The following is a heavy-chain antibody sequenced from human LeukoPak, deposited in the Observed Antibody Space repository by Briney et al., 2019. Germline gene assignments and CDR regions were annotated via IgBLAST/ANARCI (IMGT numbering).Heavy chain of an antibody. CDR3: ARSTVYCSGANCHNAFDI. V-gene: IGHV3-21*01. D-gene: IGHD2-2*02. CDR1: GFTFSSYS. J-gene: IGHJ3*02. CDR2: ISSSSSYI. Sequence: GGSLRLSCAASGFTFSSYSMNWVRQAPGKGLEWVSSISSSSSYIYYADSVKGRFTISRDNAKNSLYLQMNSLRAEDTAVYYCARSTVYCSGANCHNAFDIWGQGTMVTVSS.